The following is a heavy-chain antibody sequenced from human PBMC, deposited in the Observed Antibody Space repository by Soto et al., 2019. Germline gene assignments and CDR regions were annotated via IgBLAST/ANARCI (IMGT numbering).Heavy chain of an antibody. D-gene: IGHD3-9*01. V-gene: IGHV3-23*01. CDR2: ISGSGGST. CDR3: AKDEKTPLLRYFDWLEAGYFDY. J-gene: IGHJ4*02. CDR1: GFTFSSYA. Sequence: EVQLLESGGGLVQPGGSLRLSCAASGFTFSSYAMSWVRQAPGKGLEWVSAISGSGGSTYYADSVKGRFTISRDNSKNTLYLQMNSLRAEDTAVYYCAKDEKTPLLRYFDWLEAGYFDYWGQGTLVTVSS.